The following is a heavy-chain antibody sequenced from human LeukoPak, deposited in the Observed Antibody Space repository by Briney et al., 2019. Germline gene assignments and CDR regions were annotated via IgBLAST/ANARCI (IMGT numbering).Heavy chain of an antibody. CDR2: IYHSGDT. D-gene: IGHD6-19*01. CDR3: ARSAGTVHPNWFDS. J-gene: IGHJ5*01. Sequence: PSETLSLTCAVSGGSISRRNWWRWVRQPPGKGLEWIGEIYHSGDTNYNLSRKSRLTISVDSSNNQSSLKLSSVTAADTAVYYGARSAGTVHPNWFDSWGQGTLVTVSS. V-gene: IGHV4-4*02. CDR1: GGSISRRNW.